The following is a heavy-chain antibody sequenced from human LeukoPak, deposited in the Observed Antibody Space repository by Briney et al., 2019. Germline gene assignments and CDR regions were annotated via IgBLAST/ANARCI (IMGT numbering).Heavy chain of an antibody. CDR1: GFTFGDYA. V-gene: IGHV3-49*04. J-gene: IGHJ4*02. D-gene: IGHD3-22*01. Sequence: GGSLRLSCTASGFTFGDYAMSWVRQAPGKGLEWVGFIRSKAYGGTTEYAASVKGRFTISRDDSKSIAYLQMNSLKTEDTAVYYCTRNVRYYYDSSGYIDYWGQGTLVTVSS. CDR2: IRSKAYGGTT. CDR3: TRNVRYYYDSSGYIDY.